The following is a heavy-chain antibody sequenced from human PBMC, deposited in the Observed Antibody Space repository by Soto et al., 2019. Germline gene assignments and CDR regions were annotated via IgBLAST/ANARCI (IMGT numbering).Heavy chain of an antibody. D-gene: IGHD3-22*01. CDR1: GLAFSSYA. V-gene: IGHV3-23*01. CDR2: ISGSGCTS. Sequence: GSLRLSRAAFGLAFSSYAMCWVRQAPGKGLEWVSSISGSGCTSYYADSVKGRFTLSRDNSKNTLYLQMKSLRAEETAVYYCAKGGYYYDTSGPTFEYWGQGTLVTSP. J-gene: IGHJ4*02. CDR3: AKGGYYYDTSGPTFEY.